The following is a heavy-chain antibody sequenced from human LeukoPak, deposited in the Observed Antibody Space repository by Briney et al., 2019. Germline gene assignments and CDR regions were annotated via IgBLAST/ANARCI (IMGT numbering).Heavy chain of an antibody. Sequence: SETLSLTCTVSGYSISSGYYWGWIRQPPGKGLEWIGSIYHSGSTYYNPSLKSRVTISVDTSKNQFSLKLSSVTAADTAVYYCAKLLGCEDYRNELIDYWGQGTLVTVSS. D-gene: IGHD1-14*01. J-gene: IGHJ4*02. CDR2: IYHSGST. V-gene: IGHV4-38-2*02. CDR3: AKLLGCEDYRNELIDY. CDR1: GYSISSGYY.